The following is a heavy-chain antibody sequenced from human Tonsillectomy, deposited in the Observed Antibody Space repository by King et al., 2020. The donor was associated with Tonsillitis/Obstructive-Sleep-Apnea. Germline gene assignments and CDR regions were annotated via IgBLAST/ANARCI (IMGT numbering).Heavy chain of an antibody. V-gene: IGHV4-34*01. CDR3: ARVNETAMALPVWFVP. CDR1: GGSFSGYY. CDR2: INHSGST. D-gene: IGHD5-18*01. J-gene: IGHJ5*02. Sequence: VQLQQWGAGLLKPSETLSLTCAVSGGSFSGYYWSWVRQPPGKGLEWIGEINHSGSTNYNPSLKSRVTISVDTSKNQFSLKLSSVTAADTAVYYCARVNETAMALPVWFVPCGQGTLFTVSS.